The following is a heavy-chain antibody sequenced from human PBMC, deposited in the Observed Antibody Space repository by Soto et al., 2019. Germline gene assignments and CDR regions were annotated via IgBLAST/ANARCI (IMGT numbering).Heavy chain of an antibody. D-gene: IGHD3-9*01. CDR2: ISAYNGNT. J-gene: IGHJ4*02. CDR3: ARDYDILTGYFNGDSFDY. CDR1: GYTFTSYG. V-gene: IGHV1-18*01. Sequence: GASVKVSCKASGYTFTSYGISWVRQAPGQGLEWMGWISAYNGNTNYAQKLQGRVTMTTDTSTSTAYMELRSLRSDDTAVYYCARDYDILTGYFNGDSFDYWGQGTLVTVSS.